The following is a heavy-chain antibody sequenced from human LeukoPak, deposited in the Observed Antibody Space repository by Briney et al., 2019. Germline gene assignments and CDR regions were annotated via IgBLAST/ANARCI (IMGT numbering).Heavy chain of an antibody. CDR3: TIYSNWFDP. D-gene: IGHD2-15*01. CDR2: IYYSGST. V-gene: IGHV4-59*01. J-gene: IGHJ5*02. CDR1: GGSFSGYY. Sequence: PSETLSLTCAVYGGSFSGYYWSWIRQPPGKGLEWIGYIYYSGSTNYNPSLKSRVTISVDRSKNQFSLKLTSVTAADTAVYYCTIYSNWFDPWGQGTLVTVSS.